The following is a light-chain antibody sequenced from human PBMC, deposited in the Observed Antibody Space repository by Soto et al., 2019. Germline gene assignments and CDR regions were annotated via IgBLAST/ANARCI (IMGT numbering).Light chain of an antibody. CDR3: QQANSFPRT. CDR2: SAS. J-gene: IGKJ4*01. CDR1: QGFSTW. Sequence: DIQMTQSPSSVSASVGDRVTITCRASQGFSTWLAWYRRKPGRAPELLIYSASSLHSGVPSRFSGSGSGKDFTRTISSLQPEDFATYYGQQANSFPRTFGGGTDVEIK. V-gene: IGKV1-12*01.